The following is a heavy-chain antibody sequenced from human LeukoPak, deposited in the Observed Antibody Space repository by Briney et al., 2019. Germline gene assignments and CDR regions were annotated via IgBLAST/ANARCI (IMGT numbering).Heavy chain of an antibody. Sequence: GGSLRLSCAASGFTFSSYGMHWVRQAPGKGLEWVAVISYDGSNKYYADSVKGRFTISRDNSKNTLYLQMNSLRAEDTAVYYCAKDLRECYYDSSGFDYWGQGTLVTVSS. CDR3: AKDLRECYYDSSGFDY. D-gene: IGHD3-22*01. CDR2: ISYDGSNK. J-gene: IGHJ4*02. CDR1: GFTFSSYG. V-gene: IGHV3-30*18.